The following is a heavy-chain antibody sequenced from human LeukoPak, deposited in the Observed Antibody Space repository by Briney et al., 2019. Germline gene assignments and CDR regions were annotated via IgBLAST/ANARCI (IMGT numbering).Heavy chain of an antibody. V-gene: IGHV4-61*08. J-gene: IGHJ4*02. CDR1: GGSISSGDYY. D-gene: IGHD3-22*01. CDR2: IYYSGST. Sequence: SETLSPTCTVSGGSISSGDYYWSWIRQPPGKGLEWIGYIYYSGSTNYNPSLKSRVTISVDTSKNQFSLKLSSVTAADTAVYYCARLDGMIVVDADLDYWGQGTLVTVSS. CDR3: ARLDGMIVVDADLDY.